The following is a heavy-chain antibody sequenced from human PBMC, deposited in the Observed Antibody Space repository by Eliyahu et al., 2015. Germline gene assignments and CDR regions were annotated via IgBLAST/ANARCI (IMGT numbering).Heavy chain of an antibody. Sequence: EVQLVESGGGLVQPGRSLRLSXXASGFXFXXXAMHWVRQAPGKGLEWVSGISWNSSSIGYADSVKGRFTISRDNAKNSLYLQMNSLRAEDTALYYCAKDMGVYCSGGSCPFDYWGQGTLVTVSS. J-gene: IGHJ4*02. CDR2: ISWNSSSI. CDR1: GFXFXXXA. CDR3: AKDMGVYCSGGSCPFDY. D-gene: IGHD2-15*01. V-gene: IGHV3-9*01.